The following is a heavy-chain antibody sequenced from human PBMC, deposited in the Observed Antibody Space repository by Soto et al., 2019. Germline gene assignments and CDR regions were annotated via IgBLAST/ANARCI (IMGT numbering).Heavy chain of an antibody. D-gene: IGHD2-2*01. CDR2: VSNSGSST. Sequence: GGSLRLACAASGFPFSDYAMSWVRPAPGRGLEWVSGVSNSGSSTYYADSVKGRFTISRDNSKNTLYLQMNSLRAEDTAVYYCAKHSRETTTCCGEDWGQGTRVTVSS. CDR3: AKHSRETTTCCGED. V-gene: IGHV3-23*01. J-gene: IGHJ4*02. CDR1: GFPFSDYA.